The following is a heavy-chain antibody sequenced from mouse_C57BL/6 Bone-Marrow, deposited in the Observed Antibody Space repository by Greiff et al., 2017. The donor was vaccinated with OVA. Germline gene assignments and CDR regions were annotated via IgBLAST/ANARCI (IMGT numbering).Heavy chain of an antibody. J-gene: IGHJ4*01. CDR1: GYTFTDYN. CDR2: INPNNGGT. D-gene: IGHD3-2*01. Sequence: VHVKQSGPELVKPGASVKIPCKASGYTFTDYNMDWVKPSHGTSLEWIGDINPNNGGTIYNQKFKGKATLTLAQSSSTAYMELRSLTSEDNAVYDCARKGTQTAHYAMDYWGQGTSVTVSS. CDR3: ARKGTQTAHYAMDY. V-gene: IGHV1-18*01.